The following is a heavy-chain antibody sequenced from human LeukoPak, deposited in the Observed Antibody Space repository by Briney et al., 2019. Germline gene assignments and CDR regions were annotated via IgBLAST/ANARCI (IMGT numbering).Heavy chain of an antibody. Sequence: SETLSLTCTVSGGSISSSSYYWGWIRQPAGKGLEWIGSIYYSGSTYYNPSLKSRVTISVDTSKNQFSLKLSSVTAADTAVYYCARDRRYCSSTSCWVMDVWGKGTTVTVSS. CDR2: IYYSGST. V-gene: IGHV4-39*07. J-gene: IGHJ6*03. D-gene: IGHD2-2*01. CDR1: GGSISSSSYY. CDR3: ARDRRYCSSTSCWVMDV.